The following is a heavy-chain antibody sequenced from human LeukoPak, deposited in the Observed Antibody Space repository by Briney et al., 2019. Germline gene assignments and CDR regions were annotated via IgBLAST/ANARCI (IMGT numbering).Heavy chain of an antibody. CDR3: AKDGAWLRFDD. CDR1: GFSFDEYG. CDR2: INWNAGSP. Sequence: GGSLRLSCAASGFSFDEYGMSWVRQAPGKGLEWVAGINWNAGSPGYADSVKGRFTISRDNTKNSLYLQMNSLRAEDTAVYYCAKDGAWLRFDDWGQGILVTVSS. D-gene: IGHD5-12*01. V-gene: IGHV3-20*04. J-gene: IGHJ4*02.